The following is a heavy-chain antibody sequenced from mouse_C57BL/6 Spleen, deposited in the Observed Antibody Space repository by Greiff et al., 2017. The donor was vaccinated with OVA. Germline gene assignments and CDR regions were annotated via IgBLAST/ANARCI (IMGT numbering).Heavy chain of an antibody. CDR3: ASPYGNYGWYFDV. CDR1: GYSITSGYY. Sequence: EVQLQESGPGLVKPSQSLSLTCSVTGYSITSGYYWNWIRQFPGNKLEWMGYISYDGSNNYNPSLKNRISITRDTSKNQFFLKLNSVTTEDTATYYCASPYGNYGWYFDVWGTGTTVTVSS. J-gene: IGHJ1*03. CDR2: ISYDGSN. V-gene: IGHV3-6*01. D-gene: IGHD2-1*01.